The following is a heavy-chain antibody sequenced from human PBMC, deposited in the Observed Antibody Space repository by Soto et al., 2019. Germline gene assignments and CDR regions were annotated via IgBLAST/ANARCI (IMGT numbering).Heavy chain of an antibody. CDR3: ARPTTVTSRGAFDI. D-gene: IGHD4-4*01. Sequence: GGSLRLSCAASGFTFSSYGIHWVRQAPGKGLEWVAVIWYDGSNKYYADSVKGRFTISRDNSKNTLYLQMNSLRAEDTAVYYCARPTTVTSRGAFDIWGQGTMVTVSS. CDR2: IWYDGSNK. V-gene: IGHV3-33*01. CDR1: GFTFSSYG. J-gene: IGHJ3*02.